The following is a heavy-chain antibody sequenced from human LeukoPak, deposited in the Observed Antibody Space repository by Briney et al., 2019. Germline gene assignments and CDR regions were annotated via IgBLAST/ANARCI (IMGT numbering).Heavy chain of an antibody. Sequence: GSLRLSCAGSGFTFSSYWMSWVRQAPGKGLEWVANIKQDGSEKHYVDSVKGRFTISRDNAKNSLYLQMNSLSAADTAVYYCARDNYGSGSYSWSKRLDYWGQGTLVTASS. CDR2: IKQDGSEK. J-gene: IGHJ4*02. CDR1: GFTFSSYW. CDR3: ARDNYGSGSYSWSKRLDY. V-gene: IGHV3-7*01. D-gene: IGHD3-10*01.